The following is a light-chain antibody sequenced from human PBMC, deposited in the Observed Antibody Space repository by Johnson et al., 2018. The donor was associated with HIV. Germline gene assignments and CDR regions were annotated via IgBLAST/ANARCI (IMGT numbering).Light chain of an antibody. CDR1: SSNVGSNS. CDR2: DND. CDR3: ATWDGRLSVYV. Sequence: VLTQPPSVSAAPGQKVTISCSGSSSNVGSNSVSWYRHFPETAPKVLIYDNDKRPSGIPDRFSASKSGTSATLGITGLPTGDEADYYCATWDGRLSVYVFGTGTKVTVL. V-gene: IGLV1-51*01. J-gene: IGLJ1*01.